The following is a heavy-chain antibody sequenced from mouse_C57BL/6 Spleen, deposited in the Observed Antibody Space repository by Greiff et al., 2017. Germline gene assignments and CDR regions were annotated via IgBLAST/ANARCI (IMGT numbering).Heavy chain of an antibody. Sequence: QVQLQQPGAELVMPGASVKLSCKASGYTFTSYWMHWVKQRPGQGLEWIGEIDPSASYTNYNQKFKGKSTLTVDKSSSTAYMQLSSLTSEDSAVYYCARIGLGQGFAYWGQGTLVTVSA. CDR1: GYTFTSYW. CDR2: IDPSASYT. CDR3: ARIGLGQGFAY. J-gene: IGHJ3*01. V-gene: IGHV1-69*01. D-gene: IGHD4-1*01.